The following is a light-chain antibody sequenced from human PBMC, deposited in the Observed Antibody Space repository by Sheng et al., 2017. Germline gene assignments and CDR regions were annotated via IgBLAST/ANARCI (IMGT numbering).Light chain of an antibody. CDR1: SSNIGSNT. CDR3: AAWDDSLNGRL. J-gene: IGLJ3*02. CDR2: SNN. Sequence: QSVLTQPPSASGTPGQRVTISCSGSSSNIGSNTVNWYQQLPGTAPKLLIYSNNQRPSGVPDRFSGSKSGTSGSLVISGLQSEDEADYYCAAWDDSLNGRLFGGGTKLTVL. V-gene: IGLV1-44*01.